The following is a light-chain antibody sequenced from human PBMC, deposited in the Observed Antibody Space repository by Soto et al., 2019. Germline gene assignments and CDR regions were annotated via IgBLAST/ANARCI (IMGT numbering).Light chain of an antibody. Sequence: DIVMTQSPEFLGVSLGERATINCQSNQSVLYSSNNKNHLAWYQQKPGQPPQLIIYWASTRESGVPERFSGSGSGTDFTLTISSLEAEDVAFYWCQQYFDVPFTFGGGTKVDIK. V-gene: IGKV4-1*01. CDR1: QSVLYSSNNKNH. CDR2: WAS. J-gene: IGKJ4*01. CDR3: QQYFDVPFT.